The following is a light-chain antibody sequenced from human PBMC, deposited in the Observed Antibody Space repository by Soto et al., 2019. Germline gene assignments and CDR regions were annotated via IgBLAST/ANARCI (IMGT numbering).Light chain of an antibody. J-gene: IGKJ5*01. CDR3: QHRSIWPVS. V-gene: IGKV3-11*01. Sequence: EIVLTQSPDTLSLSPGERATLSCLASQSVNNYLHWYQQKPGQAPRLLIFDASTRATGIPARFSGSGSAADFTLTISSLEPEDFAVYYCQHRSIWPVSFGQGTRLEI. CDR1: QSVNNY. CDR2: DAS.